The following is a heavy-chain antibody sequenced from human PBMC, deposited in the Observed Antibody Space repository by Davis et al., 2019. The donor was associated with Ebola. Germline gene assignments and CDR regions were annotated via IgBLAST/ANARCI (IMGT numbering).Heavy chain of an antibody. D-gene: IGHD6-6*01. V-gene: IGHV4-59*08. J-gene: IGHJ5*02. CDR2: VYYSGST. CDR1: GASISNYY. CDR3: AGHVTSYKWVDP. Sequence: MPSETLSLTCTVSGASISNYYWSWIRQTPGKGLEWIGSVYYSGSTMNNPSLKSRVTTSVDKSKNQLSLKLSSVTAADTAVYYCAGHVTSYKWVDPWSQGTLVAVSS.